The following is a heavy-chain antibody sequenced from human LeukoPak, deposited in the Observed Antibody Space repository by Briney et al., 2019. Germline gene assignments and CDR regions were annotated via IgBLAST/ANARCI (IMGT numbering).Heavy chain of an antibody. D-gene: IGHD3-16*01. CDR2: VSGSGFSI. CDR1: RFTFSSYA. V-gene: IGHV3-23*01. CDR3: AEDLFGGAARAYFDY. Sequence: PGGSLRLSCAASRFTFSSYAMSWVRQAPGKGLEWVSTVSGSGFSIYYADSVKGRFTLSRDNSKNTLYLQMNSLRAEDTAVYYCAEDLFGGAARAYFDYWGQGTLVTVSS. J-gene: IGHJ4*02.